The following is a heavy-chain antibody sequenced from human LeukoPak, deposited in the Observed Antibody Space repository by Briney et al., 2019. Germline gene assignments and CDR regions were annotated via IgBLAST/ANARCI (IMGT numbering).Heavy chain of an antibody. CDR3: ARSGYYGSGSYYNVDYYGMDV. Sequence: PSETLSLTCTVSGGSISSYYWSWIRQPPGKGLEWIGYIYYSGSTNYNPPLKSRVTISVDTSKNQFSLKLSSVTAADTAVYYCARSGYYGSGSYYNVDYYGMDVWGQGTTVTVSS. J-gene: IGHJ6*02. CDR1: GGSISSYY. CDR2: IYYSGST. V-gene: IGHV4-59*08. D-gene: IGHD3-10*01.